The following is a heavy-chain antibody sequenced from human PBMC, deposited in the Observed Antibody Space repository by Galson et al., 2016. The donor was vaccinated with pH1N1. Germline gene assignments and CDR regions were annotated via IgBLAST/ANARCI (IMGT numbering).Heavy chain of an antibody. V-gene: IGHV3-53*01. CDR2: IYSGDTT. CDR1: GFSVSFSY. D-gene: IGHD6-19*01. CDR3: AREGPVPGAFDY. J-gene: IGHJ4*02. Sequence: SLRLSCAASGFSVSFSYLSWVRQAPGKGLEWVSIIYSGDTTYYTDSVKGRFTISRDISKNTLYLQMNSLRAEDTAVYSCAREGPVPGAFDYWGQGTLVTVSS.